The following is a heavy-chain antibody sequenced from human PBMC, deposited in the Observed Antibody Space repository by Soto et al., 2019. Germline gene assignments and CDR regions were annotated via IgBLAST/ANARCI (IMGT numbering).Heavy chain of an antibody. J-gene: IGHJ4*02. CDR1: GGSISSGGYS. V-gene: IGHV4-30-2*02. CDR2: IYHSGST. Sequence: PSETLSLTCAVSGGSISSGGYSWSWIRQPPGKGLEWIGYIYHSGSTYYNPSLKSRVTISVDTSRNQFSLKLSSVTAADTAVYYCARWDLRRRNYFDYWGQGTLVTVSS. D-gene: IGHD1-26*01. CDR3: ARWDLRRRNYFDY.